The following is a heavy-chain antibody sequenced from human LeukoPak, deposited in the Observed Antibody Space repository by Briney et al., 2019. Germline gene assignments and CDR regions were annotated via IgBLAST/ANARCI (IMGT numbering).Heavy chain of an antibody. CDR2: ISGSGGST. V-gene: IGHV3-23*01. J-gene: IGHJ4*02. D-gene: IGHD3-10*01. Sequence: PGGSLRLSCAASGFTFSSYAMSWVRQAPGKGLEWVSAISGSGGSTYYADSVKGRFTISRDNSENTLFLQMNSLRAEDTAIYYCARIFVWSSLYFDYWGQGTLVTVSS. CDR3: ARIFVWSSLYFDY. CDR1: GFTFSSYA.